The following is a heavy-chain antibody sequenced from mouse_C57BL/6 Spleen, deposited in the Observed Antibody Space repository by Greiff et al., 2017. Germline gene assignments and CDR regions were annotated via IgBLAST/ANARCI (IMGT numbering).Heavy chain of an antibody. CDR2: IYPGDGDT. CDR1: GYAFSSYW. D-gene: IGHD2-4*01. Sequence: QVQLQQSGAELVKPGASVKISCKASGYAFSSYWMNWVKQRPGKGLEWIGQIYPGDGDTNYNGKFKGKATLTADKSSSTAYMQLSSLTSEDSAVYFCARSGDDYDEFAYWGQGTLVTVSA. CDR3: ARSGDDYDEFAY. J-gene: IGHJ3*01. V-gene: IGHV1-80*01.